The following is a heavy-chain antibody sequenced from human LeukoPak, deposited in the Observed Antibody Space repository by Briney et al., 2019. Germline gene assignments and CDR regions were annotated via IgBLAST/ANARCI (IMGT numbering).Heavy chain of an antibody. CDR2: ISAGNGNT. V-gene: IGHV1-3*01. CDR1: GYTFTSYA. J-gene: IGHJ5*02. Sequence: GASVKVSCKASGYTFTSYAMHWVRQAPGQRLEWMGWISAGNGNTKYSQKFQGRVTITRDTSASTAYMELSSLRSEDTAVYYCARAPISSSGWYRWFDPWGQGTLVTVSS. D-gene: IGHD6-19*01. CDR3: ARAPISSSGWYRWFDP.